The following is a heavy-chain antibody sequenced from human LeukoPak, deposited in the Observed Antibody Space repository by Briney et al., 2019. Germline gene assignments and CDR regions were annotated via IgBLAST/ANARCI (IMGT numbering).Heavy chain of an antibody. CDR3: ARARDGYNDY. V-gene: IGHV3-21*01. CDR2: ISSSSSYI. Sequence: GWSLRLSCAASGFTFSSYSMNWVRQAPGKGLEWVSSISSSSSYIYYADSVKGRFTISRDNAKNSLYLQMNSLRAEDTAVYYCARARDGYNDYWGQGTLVTVSS. J-gene: IGHJ4*02. D-gene: IGHD5-24*01. CDR1: GFTFSSYS.